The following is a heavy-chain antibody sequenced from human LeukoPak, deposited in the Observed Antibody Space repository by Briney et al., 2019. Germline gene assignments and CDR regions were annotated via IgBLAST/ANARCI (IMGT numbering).Heavy chain of an antibody. D-gene: IGHD6-6*01. CDR2: IKQDGSDK. V-gene: IGHV3-7*01. Sequence: GGSLRLSCAASGFTFSNYWMSWVRQAPGKGLEWVANIKQDGSDKYYVDSVKGRFTISRDNAKNSLYLQMNSLRAEDTVVYYCARRHASSSRDYWGQGTLVTVSS. CDR3: ARRHASSSRDY. CDR1: GFTFSNYW. J-gene: IGHJ4*02.